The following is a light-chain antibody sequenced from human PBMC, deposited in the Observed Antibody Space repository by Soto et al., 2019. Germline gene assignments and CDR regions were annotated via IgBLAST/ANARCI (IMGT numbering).Light chain of an antibody. CDR1: QTISSW. V-gene: IGKV1-5*01. Sequence: DIQMTQSPSTLSASVGDRVTITCRASQTISSWLAWYQQKPGKAPKVLIYDASNLESGVPSRFSGSGSGTDFTLTISSLQPEDFATYYCQQSYSTPPTFGQGTKVDIK. CDR3: QQSYSTPPT. CDR2: DAS. J-gene: IGKJ1*01.